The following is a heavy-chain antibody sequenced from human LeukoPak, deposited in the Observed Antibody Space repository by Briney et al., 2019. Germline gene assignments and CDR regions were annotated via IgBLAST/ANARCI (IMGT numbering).Heavy chain of an antibody. CDR3: ARGRSFDFWSGYYDYFDY. CDR1: GFTFSSYW. Sequence: GSLRLSCAASGFTFSSYWMHWVRQAPGKGLVWVSRINTDGSSTSYADSVKGRFTISRDNAKNTLYLQMNSLRAEDTAVYYCARGRSFDFWSGYYDYFDYWGQGTLVTVSS. V-gene: IGHV3-74*01. CDR2: INTDGSST. J-gene: IGHJ4*02. D-gene: IGHD3-3*01.